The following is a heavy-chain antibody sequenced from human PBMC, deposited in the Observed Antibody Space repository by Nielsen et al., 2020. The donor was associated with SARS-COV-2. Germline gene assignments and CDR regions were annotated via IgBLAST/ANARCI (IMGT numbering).Heavy chain of an antibody. CDR3: AREGELLWFGERLNPLYGMDV. CDR2: INDSGTI. D-gene: IGHD3-10*01. V-gene: IGHV4-59*01. J-gene: IGHJ6*02. Sequence: SETLSLTCTASGGSITRYYWTWIRQSPGKGLEWIGYINDSGTINYSPSLKSRVTISIDTSNKQFSLKLSSVTAADTALYYCAREGELLWFGERLNPLYGMDVWGQGTTVTVSS. CDR1: GGSITRYY.